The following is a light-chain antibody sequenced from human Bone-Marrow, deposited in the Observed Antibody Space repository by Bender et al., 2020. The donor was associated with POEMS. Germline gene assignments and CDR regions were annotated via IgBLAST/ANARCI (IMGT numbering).Light chain of an antibody. CDR2: DDS. J-gene: IGLJ1*01. CDR1: SMATKN. Sequence: YVLTQPPSVSVAPGQTARISCGGDSMATKNVHWYQQKPGQAPVLVVYDDSDRPSGIPERFSGANSGNTATLTISRVEAGDEADYFCQVWDGSSYHYVFGNGTKVTVL. CDR3: QVWDGSSYHYV. V-gene: IGLV3-21*02.